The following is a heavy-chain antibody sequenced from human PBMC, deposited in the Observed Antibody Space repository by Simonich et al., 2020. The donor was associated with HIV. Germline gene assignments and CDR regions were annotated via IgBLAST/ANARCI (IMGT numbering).Heavy chain of an antibody. J-gene: IGHJ3*02. D-gene: IGHD6-13*01. Sequence: QVQLVQSGAEVKKPGASVKVSCKASGYTFNGYYMHWVRQAPGQGLEWMGRFNPNIGSTNYAQKFQGRVTMTRDTSISTAYMELSRLTSDDTAVYYCARSIVAAGFGGAFDIWGQGTMVTVSS. CDR1: GYTFNGYY. CDR3: ARSIVAAGFGGAFDI. CDR2: FNPNIGST. V-gene: IGHV1-2*06.